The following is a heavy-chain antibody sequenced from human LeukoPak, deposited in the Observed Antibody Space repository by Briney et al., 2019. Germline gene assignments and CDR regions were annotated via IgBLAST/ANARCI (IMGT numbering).Heavy chain of an antibody. CDR2: ISSSGSTI. Sequence: PGGCLRLSCAASGFTFSSYEMNWVRQAPGKGLEWVSYISSSGSTIYYADSVKGRFTISRDNAKNSLYLQMNSLRAEDTAVYYCARDSAGSGSYVGYFEYWGQGTLVTVSS. CDR3: ARDSAGSGSYVGYFEY. D-gene: IGHD3-10*01. CDR1: GFTFSSYE. V-gene: IGHV3-48*03. J-gene: IGHJ4*02.